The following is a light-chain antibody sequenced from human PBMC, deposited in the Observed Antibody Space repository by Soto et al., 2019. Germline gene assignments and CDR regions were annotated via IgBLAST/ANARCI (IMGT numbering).Light chain of an antibody. CDR1: QSISTF. CDR2: AAS. Sequence: DIPMTQSPSSLATSVGDRVTISCRASQSISTFLNWYQQKPGKAPKLLIYAASSLPSGVPSRFSGSGSGTDFTLPISTLHPEDFATYYCQQSYSTPYTFGQGTKLEIK. J-gene: IGKJ2*01. V-gene: IGKV1-39*01. CDR3: QQSYSTPYT.